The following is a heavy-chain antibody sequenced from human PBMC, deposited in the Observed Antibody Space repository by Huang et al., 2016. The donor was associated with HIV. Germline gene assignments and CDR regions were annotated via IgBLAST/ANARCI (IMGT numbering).Heavy chain of an antibody. CDR2: VYYSGTT. CDR3: ARTGVAVSDDPEYFQH. V-gene: IGHV4-39*02. D-gene: IGHD3-3*01. Sequence: QESGPGLVGPSETLSLTCAVSGDSINSNTFYWGWIGRPPGKGLEWIGSVYYSGTTYYNPALKRRARIAVDASKNRIFLHLRSVTAADTGVYYCARTGVAVSDDPEYFQHWGQGALVTIS. CDR1: GDSINSNTFY. J-gene: IGHJ1*01.